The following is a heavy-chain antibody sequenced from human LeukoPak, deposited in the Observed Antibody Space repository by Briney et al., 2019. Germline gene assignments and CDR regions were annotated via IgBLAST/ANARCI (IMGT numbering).Heavy chain of an antibody. J-gene: IGHJ4*02. CDR1: GYSISSGYY. D-gene: IGHD3-3*01. Sequence: SETLSLTCTVSGYSISSGYYWDWIRQPPGKGLEWIGSIYHSGSTYYNPSLKSRVTISVDTSKNQFSLKLSSVTAADTAVYYCARELAPYYDFWSGSNYFDYWGQGTLVTVSS. CDR3: ARELAPYYDFWSGSNYFDY. CDR2: IYHSGST. V-gene: IGHV4-38-2*02.